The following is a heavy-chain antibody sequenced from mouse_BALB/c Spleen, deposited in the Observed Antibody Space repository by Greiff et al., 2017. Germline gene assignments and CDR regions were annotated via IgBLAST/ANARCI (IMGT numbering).Heavy chain of an antibody. Sequence: EVQLVESGAELVKPGASVKLSCTASGFNIKDTYMHWVKQRPEQGLEWIGRIDPANGNTKYDPKFQGKATITADTSSNTAYLQLSSLTSEDTAVYYCARALLRPYYAMDYWGQGTSVTVSS. V-gene: IGHV14-3*02. CDR3: ARALLRPYYAMDY. D-gene: IGHD1-2*01. J-gene: IGHJ4*01. CDR1: GFNIKDTY. CDR2: IDPANGNT.